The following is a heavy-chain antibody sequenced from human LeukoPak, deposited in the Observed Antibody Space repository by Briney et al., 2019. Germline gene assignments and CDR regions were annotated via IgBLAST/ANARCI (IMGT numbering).Heavy chain of an antibody. CDR2: IYYSGRI. J-gene: IGHJ4*02. CDR3: ARVGGMISGEITRGAFDS. Sequence: SETLSLTCTVSGDSISSHYWSWIRQPPGKGLEWIGYIYYSGRIKYNPSVKSRVTMSVDTSKNQFSLELTSVSPADAAVYYCARVGGMISGEITRGAFDSWGQGTLVTVSS. V-gene: IGHV4-59*11. CDR1: GDSISSHY. D-gene: IGHD3/OR15-3a*01.